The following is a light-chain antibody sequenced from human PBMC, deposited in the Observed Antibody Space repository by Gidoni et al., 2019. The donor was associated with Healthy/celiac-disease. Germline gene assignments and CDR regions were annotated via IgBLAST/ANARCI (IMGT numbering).Light chain of an antibody. J-gene: IGKJ5*01. Sequence: DIQWTQTPSFLSASVGDRVTITCRASQGISSYLAWYQQKPGKAPKLLIYAASTLQSGVPSRFSGSGSGTEFTLTISSLQPEDFATYYCQQLNSYPQITFGQGTRLEIK. CDR2: AAS. CDR1: QGISSY. V-gene: IGKV1-9*01. CDR3: QQLNSYPQIT.